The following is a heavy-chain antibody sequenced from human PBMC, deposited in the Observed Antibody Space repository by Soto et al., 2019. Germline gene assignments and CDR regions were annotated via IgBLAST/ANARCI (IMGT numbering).Heavy chain of an antibody. CDR2: INSDGSST. V-gene: IGHV3-74*01. CDR1: GFTFSSYV. CDR3: ARAAAGYDALDI. J-gene: IGHJ3*02. Sequence: GGSLRLSCAASGFTFSSYVINWVRQAPGKGLEWVSRINSDGSSTSYADSVKGRFTISRDNAKNTLYLQMNSQRAEGTAVYYCARAAAGYDALDIWGQGTMVTVS. D-gene: IGHD6-13*01.